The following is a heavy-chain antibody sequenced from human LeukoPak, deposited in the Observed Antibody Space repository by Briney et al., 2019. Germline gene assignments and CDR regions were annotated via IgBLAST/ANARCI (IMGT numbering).Heavy chain of an antibody. V-gene: IGHV3-30*18. CDR1: GFTFSSYG. Sequence: PGRSLRLSCAASGFTFSSYGMHWVRQAPGKGLEWVAVISYDGSNKYYADSVKGRFTISRDNSKNTLFLQMNSLRAEDTAVYYCAKGVSSWSEIGPFDYWGQGTLVTVSS. CDR2: ISYDGSNK. D-gene: IGHD6-13*01. J-gene: IGHJ4*02. CDR3: AKGVSSWSEIGPFDY.